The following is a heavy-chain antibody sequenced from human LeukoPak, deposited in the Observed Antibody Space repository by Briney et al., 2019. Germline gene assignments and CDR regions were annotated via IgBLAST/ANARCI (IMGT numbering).Heavy chain of an antibody. CDR2: IYDGGST. V-gene: IGHV4-4*07. CDR3: ARSLAYYYGSDAFDI. D-gene: IGHD3-10*01. Sequence: SETLSLTCTVSGGSVNSYYLSWIRQPAGKTLEWIGRIYDGGSTNYNPSLKSRVTMSVDTSKNQISLKLKSVTAADTAVYYCARSLAYYYGSDAFDIWGQGTMVTVSS. CDR1: GGSVNSYY. J-gene: IGHJ3*02.